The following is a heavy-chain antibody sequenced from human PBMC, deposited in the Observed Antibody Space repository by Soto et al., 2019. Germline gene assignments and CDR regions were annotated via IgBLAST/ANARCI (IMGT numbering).Heavy chain of an antibody. V-gene: IGHV3-23*01. CDR1: GFTFSSCA. J-gene: IGHJ3*02. CDR3: AKAYKALNWGNAFDI. D-gene: IGHD7-27*01. CDR2: ISGSGGST. Sequence: GGSLRLSCAASGFTFSSCAMSWVRQAPGKGLEWVSAISGSGGSTYYADSVKGRFTISRDNSKNTLYLQMNSLRAEDTAVYYCAKAYKALNWGNAFDIWGQGTMVTVSS.